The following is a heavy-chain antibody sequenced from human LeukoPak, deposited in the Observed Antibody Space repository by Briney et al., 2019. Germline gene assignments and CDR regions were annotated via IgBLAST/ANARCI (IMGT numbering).Heavy chain of an antibody. D-gene: IGHD5/OR15-5a*01. V-gene: IGHV3-21*01. CDR3: ARSRSVSNYKGMDV. CDR1: GFTFSDYS. J-gene: IGHJ6*02. Sequence: PGGSLRLSCPASGFTFSDYSMSWVRQAPGKGLEWVSSISSSSDYIYYADSVKGRFTISRDNARNSLYLQMNSLRAEDTAVYYGARSRSVSNYKGMDVWGQGTTVTVSS. CDR2: ISSSSDYI.